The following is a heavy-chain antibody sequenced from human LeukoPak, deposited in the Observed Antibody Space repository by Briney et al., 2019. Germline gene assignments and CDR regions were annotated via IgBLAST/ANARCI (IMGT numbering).Heavy chain of an antibody. D-gene: IGHD3-22*01. CDR1: GGSVSSGGYS. CDR2: IYHSGST. Sequence: SETLSLTCAVSGGSVSSGGYSWSWIRQPPGKGLERIGYIYHSGSTYYNPSLKSRVPISVDRSKNQFSLKLSSVTAADTAVYYCARCPYYYDSSGYYYVPYYFDYWGQGTLVTVSS. CDR3: ARCPYYYDSSGYYYVPYYFDY. J-gene: IGHJ4*02. V-gene: IGHV4-30-2*01.